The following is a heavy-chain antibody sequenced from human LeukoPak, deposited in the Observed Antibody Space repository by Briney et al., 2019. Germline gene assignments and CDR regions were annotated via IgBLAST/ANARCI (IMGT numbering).Heavy chain of an antibody. D-gene: IGHD6-13*01. CDR2: ISSSSSTI. V-gene: IGHV3-48*01. Sequence: GGSLRLSCAASGFTFSGYSMNWVRQTPGKGLEWVSYISSSSSTIYYADSVKGRFTISRDNAKNTLYLQMNSLTAEDTAVYDCAGRGFIAAAGYFYYGMDVWGQGTTVTVSS. CDR3: AGRGFIAAAGYFYYGMDV. CDR1: GFTFSGYS. J-gene: IGHJ6*02.